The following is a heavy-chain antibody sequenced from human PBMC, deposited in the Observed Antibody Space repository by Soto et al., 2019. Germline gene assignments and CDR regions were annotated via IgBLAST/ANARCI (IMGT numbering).Heavy chain of an antibody. CDR3: ARWETTVGLDV. J-gene: IGHJ4*02. CDR2: TSYDGSNK. V-gene: IGHV3-30*19. CDR1: GFTFRSYV. D-gene: IGHD4-17*01. Sequence: QVQLVESGGGVVQPGTSLRLSCVGSGFTFRSYVIHWVRQAPGKGLERVALTSYDGSNKYYDYSVNGRFTIARDNSSNTVDLHMQSLSPGDTARYCLARWETTVGLDVWDQGTLVSVSS.